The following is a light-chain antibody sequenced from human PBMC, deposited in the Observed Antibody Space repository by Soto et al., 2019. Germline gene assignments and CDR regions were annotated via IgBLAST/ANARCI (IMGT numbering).Light chain of an antibody. CDR2: DSA. CDR1: QSVRSY. V-gene: IGKV3-11*01. CDR3: HHRDDWLFP. Sequence: EIVLTQVPATLSLSPGERATLSCGASQSVRSYLAWYQQKPGQAPRLLIYDSANRAPGVPSRFRGSGSGTAFTLPIDSLEPEDSAIFYVHHRDDWLFPFGPGTRVEVK. J-gene: IGKJ3*01.